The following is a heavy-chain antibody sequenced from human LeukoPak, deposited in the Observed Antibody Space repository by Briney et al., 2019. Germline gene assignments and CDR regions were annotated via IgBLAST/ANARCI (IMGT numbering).Heavy chain of an antibody. V-gene: IGHV3-9*01. CDR2: ISWNSGSI. CDR1: GFTFDDYA. CDR3: AKGRAGSYSRVIFDY. Sequence: GRSLRLSCAASGFTFDDYAMHWVRQAPGKGLEWVSCISWNSGSIGYADSVKGRFTISRDNAKNSLYLQMNSLRAEDTALYYCAKGRAGSYSRVIFDYWGQGTLVTVSS. J-gene: IGHJ4*02. D-gene: IGHD1-26*01.